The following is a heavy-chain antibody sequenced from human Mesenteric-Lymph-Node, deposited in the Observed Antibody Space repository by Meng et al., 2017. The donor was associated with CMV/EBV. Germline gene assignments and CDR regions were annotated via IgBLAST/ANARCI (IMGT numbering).Heavy chain of an antibody. D-gene: IGHD3-22*01. CDR3: ARPLYYYDSSGYERGEAFDI. V-gene: IGHV1-2*02. CDR2: INPDSGGT. CDR1: GYTFTDYY. J-gene: IGHJ3*02. Sequence: ASVKVSCKASGYTFTDYYIHWVRQAPGQGLEWMGWINPDSGGTNYAQKFQGRVTMTRDTSISTAYMELSRLRSDDTAVYYCARPLYYYDSSGYERGEAFDIWGQGTMVTVSS.